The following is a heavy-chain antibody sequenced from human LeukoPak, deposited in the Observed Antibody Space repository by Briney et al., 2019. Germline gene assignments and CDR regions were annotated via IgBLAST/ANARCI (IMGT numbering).Heavy chain of an antibody. J-gene: IGHJ4*02. V-gene: IGHV1-18*01. CDR3: ARVQDTYYYDSSGYYPLDY. CDR2: ISAYNGNT. D-gene: IGHD3-22*01. Sequence: ASVKVSCKASGYTFTSYGISWVRQAPGQGLKWMGWISAYNGNTNYAQKLQGRVTMTTDTSTSTAYMELRSLRSDDTAVYYCARVQDTYYYDSSGYYPLDYWGQGTLVTVSS. CDR1: GYTFTSYG.